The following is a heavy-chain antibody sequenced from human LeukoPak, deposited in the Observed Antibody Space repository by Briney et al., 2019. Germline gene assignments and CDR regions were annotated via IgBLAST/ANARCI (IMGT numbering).Heavy chain of an antibody. CDR1: GFTFSNYW. J-gene: IGHJ5*02. CDR2: ENEDGGEK. D-gene: IGHD3-9*01. Sequence: GGSLRLSCATSGFTFSNYWMRWVRQPPGKGLAGVGNENEDGGEKNYVGSVKGRFTISRDNAKKSLYLQMNSLRAEDTAVYYCARDIKGNRYSDWLLSRGGTLYWFDPWGQGTLVTVSS. CDR3: ARDIKGNRYSDWLLSRGGTLYWFDP. V-gene: IGHV3-7*01.